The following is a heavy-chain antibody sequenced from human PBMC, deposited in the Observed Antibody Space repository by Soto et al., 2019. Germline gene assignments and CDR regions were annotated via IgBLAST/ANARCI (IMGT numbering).Heavy chain of an antibody. CDR1: GYTFTSYY. J-gene: IGHJ3*02. V-gene: IGHV1-46*01. Sequence: QVQLVQSGAEVKKPGASVKVSCKASGYTFTSYYMHWVRQAPGQGLEWMGIINPSGGSTSYAKKFQGRVTMTRDTSTSTVYMELSSLRSEDTAVYYCARDLPYYDILTGYYSGDAFDIWGQGTMVTVSS. CDR3: ARDLPYYDILTGYYSGDAFDI. CDR2: INPSGGST. D-gene: IGHD3-9*01.